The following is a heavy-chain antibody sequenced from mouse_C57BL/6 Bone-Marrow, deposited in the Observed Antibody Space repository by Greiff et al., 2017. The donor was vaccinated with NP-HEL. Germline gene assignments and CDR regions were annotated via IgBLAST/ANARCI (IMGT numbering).Heavy chain of an antibody. CDR2: IWRGGST. V-gene: IGHV2-5*01. D-gene: IGHD2-4*01. Sequence: VQLQQSGPGLVQPSQSLSITCTVSGFSLTSYGVHWVRQSPGKGLEWLGVIWRGGSTDYNAAFMSRLSITKDNSESQVFFKMNSLQADDTAIYYYAKKVGGLRRGYAMDYWGQGTSVTVSS. CDR1: GFSLTSYG. J-gene: IGHJ4*01. CDR3: AKKVGGLRRGYAMDY.